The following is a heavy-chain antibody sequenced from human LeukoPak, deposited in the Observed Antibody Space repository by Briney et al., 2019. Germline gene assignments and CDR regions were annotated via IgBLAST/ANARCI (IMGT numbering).Heavy chain of an antibody. CDR3: ARGPSGYHNT. Sequence: PGGSLRLSCAASGFTFSSYSMNWVRQAPGKGLECVANINQDGSDKYYVDSVKGRFTISRDNTKNSLYLQMNSLRAEDTAVYYCARGPSGYHNTGGQGTLVTVSS. CDR1: GFTFSSYS. V-gene: IGHV3-7*01. J-gene: IGHJ4*02. D-gene: IGHD5-12*01. CDR2: INQDGSDK.